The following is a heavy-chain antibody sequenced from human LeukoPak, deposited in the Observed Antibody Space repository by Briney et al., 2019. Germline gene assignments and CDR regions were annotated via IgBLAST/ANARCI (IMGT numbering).Heavy chain of an antibody. D-gene: IGHD2-2*01. Sequence: PGGSLRLSCAASGFTFSTYEMNRVRQAPGKGLEWVSYISSSGSTIYYADSVKGRFTISRDNAKNSLYLQMNSLRAEDTAVYYCARGSLHVVVPAATWFDPWGQGILVTVSS. V-gene: IGHV3-48*03. J-gene: IGHJ5*02. CDR3: ARGSLHVVVPAATWFDP. CDR2: ISSSGSTI. CDR1: GFTFSTYE.